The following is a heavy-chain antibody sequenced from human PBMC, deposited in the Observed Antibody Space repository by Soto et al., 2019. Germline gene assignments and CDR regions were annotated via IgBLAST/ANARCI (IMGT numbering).Heavy chain of an antibody. Sequence: SETLSLTCTVSGGSISSGYYYWSWIRQPPGKGLEWIGYIYYSGSTYYNTSLKSRVTISVDTSKNQFSLKLSSVTAADTAVYYCARIRDCGGDCLDYWGQGTLVTVSS. D-gene: IGHD2-21*02. J-gene: IGHJ4*02. CDR3: ARIRDCGGDCLDY. V-gene: IGHV4-30-4*01. CDR2: IYYSGST. CDR1: GGSISSGYYY.